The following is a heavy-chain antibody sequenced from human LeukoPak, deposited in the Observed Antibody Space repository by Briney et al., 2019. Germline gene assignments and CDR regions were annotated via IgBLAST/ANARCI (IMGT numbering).Heavy chain of an antibody. D-gene: IGHD6-13*01. Sequence: GGSLRLSCAASGFTLSTYAISRVRQAPGKGPEWVSSISGSGGSTYYSDSVKGRFTISRDNSKNTLFLQMNSLRAEDTAVFYCAKGMVSSWRKYYYYMDVWGKGTTVTVSS. J-gene: IGHJ6*03. V-gene: IGHV3-23*01. CDR3: AKGMVSSWRKYYYYMDV. CDR2: ISGSGGST. CDR1: GFTLSTYA.